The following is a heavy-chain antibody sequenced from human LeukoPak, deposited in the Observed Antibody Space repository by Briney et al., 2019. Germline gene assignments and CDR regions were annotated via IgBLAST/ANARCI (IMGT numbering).Heavy chain of an antibody. V-gene: IGHV3-48*03. CDR2: ISSSGSTI. D-gene: IGHD3-16*01. CDR3: ATLDIEVGGDY. Sequence: PGGSLRLSCAASGFTFSSYEMNRVRQAPGKGLEWVSYISSSGSTIYYADSVKGRFTISRDNAKNSLYLQMNSLRAEDTAVYYCATLDIEVGGDYWGQGTLVTVSS. CDR1: GFTFSSYE. J-gene: IGHJ4*02.